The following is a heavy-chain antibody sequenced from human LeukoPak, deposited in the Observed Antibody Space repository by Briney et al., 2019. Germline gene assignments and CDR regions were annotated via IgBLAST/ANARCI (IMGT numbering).Heavy chain of an antibody. CDR3: ARLKGERSLFEY. Sequence: GGSLRLSCAASGFTFNNYWMNWVRQAPGKGLEWVAMIKQGGSEKYYVDSVKGRFTISRDNAKNSLYLQMNSLRAEDTAVYYCARLKGERSLFEYWGQGTLVTVSS. J-gene: IGHJ4*02. D-gene: IGHD2-21*01. CDR1: GFTFNNYW. CDR2: IKQGGSEK. V-gene: IGHV3-7*02.